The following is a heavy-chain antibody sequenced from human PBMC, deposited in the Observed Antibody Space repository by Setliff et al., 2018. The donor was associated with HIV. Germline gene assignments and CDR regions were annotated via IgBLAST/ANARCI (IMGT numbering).Heavy chain of an antibody. CDR2: INPKSGDT. D-gene: IGHD5-12*01. Sequence: GASVKVSCKTSGYTFSDYYMHWVRQAPGQGLEWMGWINPKSGDTKYAQKLRGRVTMTRDTSISTAYMELTNLRSDDTAVYYCAREDGYTYRNWFDPWGQGTLVTVSS. V-gene: IGHV1-2*02. J-gene: IGHJ5*02. CDR3: AREDGYTYRNWFDP. CDR1: GYTFSDYY.